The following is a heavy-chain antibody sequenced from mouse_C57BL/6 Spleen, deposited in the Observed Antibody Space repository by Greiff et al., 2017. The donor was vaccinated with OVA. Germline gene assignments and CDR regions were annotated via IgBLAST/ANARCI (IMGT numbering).Heavy chain of an antibody. V-gene: IGHV1-81*01. Sequence: QVQLQQSGAELARPGASVKLSCKASGYTFTSYGISWVKQRTGQGLEWIGEIYPRSGNTYYNEKFKGKATLTADKSSSTAYMELRSLTSEDSAVYFCARLTGTRDYAMDYWGQGTSVTVSS. D-gene: IGHD4-1*01. J-gene: IGHJ4*01. CDR3: ARLTGTRDYAMDY. CDR2: IYPRSGNT. CDR1: GYTFTSYG.